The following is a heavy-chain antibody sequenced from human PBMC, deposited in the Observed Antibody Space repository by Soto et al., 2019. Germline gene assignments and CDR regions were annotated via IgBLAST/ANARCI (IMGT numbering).Heavy chain of an antibody. D-gene: IGHD3-3*01. Sequence: EVQLLDSGGGLVQPGGSLRLSCAASGFPFSGYAMTWVRQAPGKGLEWVSTISGSGATTFYADSVKGRFTVSRDNSRNTLYLQRNSLRAEDAGSYYWVKGDRGYNLGWADSWGQGTLVSVSS. V-gene: IGHV3-23*01. CDR2: ISGSGATT. J-gene: IGHJ4*02. CDR3: VKGDRGYNLGWADS. CDR1: GFPFSGYA.